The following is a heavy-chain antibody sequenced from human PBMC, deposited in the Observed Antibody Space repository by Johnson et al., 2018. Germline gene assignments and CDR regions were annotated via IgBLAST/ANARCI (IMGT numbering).Heavy chain of an antibody. V-gene: IGHV4-59*01. CDR2: VSYTGST. D-gene: IGHD6-13*01. CDR1: GDSIRSYH. CDR3: ARGRIWYAEVRWFDP. Sequence: QVQLQESGPGLVKPTETLSLTCTVPGDSIRSYHWRWIRQPPGKGLEWIGYVSYTGSTTHNPSLKSRVPISVDTSKNQFSLKLSSGTAADTAVYYRARGRIWYAEVRWFDPWGQGTLVTVSS. J-gene: IGHJ5*02.